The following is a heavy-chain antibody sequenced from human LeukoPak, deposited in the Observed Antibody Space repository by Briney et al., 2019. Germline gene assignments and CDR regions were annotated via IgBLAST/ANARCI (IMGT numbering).Heavy chain of an antibody. Sequence: GESLKISCASSGFTFSSYGIHWVRQAPGKGREWGAVRWYDGSNKYYADSVTGRLTISRDNSKHTLSLQMNSLRAEDTAVYYCARELGIIWGQGTMVTVSS. CDR1: GFTFSSYG. CDR2: RWYDGSNK. J-gene: IGHJ3*02. CDR3: ARELGII. V-gene: IGHV3-33*01.